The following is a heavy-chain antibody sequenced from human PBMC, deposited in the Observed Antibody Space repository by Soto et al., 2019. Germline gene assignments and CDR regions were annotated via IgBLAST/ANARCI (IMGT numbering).Heavy chain of an antibody. CDR1: GDSMARSVC. J-gene: IGHJ4*02. V-gene: IGHV4-4*02. D-gene: IGHD7-27*01. Sequence: PSETLSLTCAVSGDSMARSVCWSVVRQPPGKGLEWIGEVFHTGNTDYNPSLKSRVTMSVDKSTNEFFLKVTSVAAADTAIYYCARKAWVRFDYWGQGALVTVSS. CDR2: VFHTGNT. CDR3: ARKAWVRFDY.